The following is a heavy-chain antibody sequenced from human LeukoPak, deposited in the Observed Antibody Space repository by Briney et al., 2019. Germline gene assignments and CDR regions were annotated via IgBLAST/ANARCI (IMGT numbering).Heavy chain of an antibody. D-gene: IGHD3-3*01. Sequence: SETLSLTCAVSGGSISSGGYSWSWIRQPPGKGLEWIGYIYHSGSTYYNPSLKSRVTISVDRSKNQFSLKLSSVTAADTAVYYCARCLRITIFGVRGHYYMDVWGKGTTVTVSS. V-gene: IGHV4-30-2*01. CDR1: GGSISSGGYS. CDR2: IYHSGST. CDR3: ARCLRITIFGVRGHYYMDV. J-gene: IGHJ6*03.